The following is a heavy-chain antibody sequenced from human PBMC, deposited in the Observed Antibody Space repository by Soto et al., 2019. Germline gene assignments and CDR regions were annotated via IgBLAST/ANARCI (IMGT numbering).Heavy chain of an antibody. D-gene: IGHD2-15*01. CDR2: IYYSGST. J-gene: IGHJ6*02. V-gene: IGHV4-59*01. CDR1: GGSISSYY. CDR3: ARDLGVAGYYYYGMDV. Sequence: SETLSLTCTVSGGSISSYYWSWIRQPPGKGLEWIGYIYYSGSTNYNPSLKSRVTISVDTSKNQFSLKLSSVTAADTAVYYCARDLGVAGYYYYGMDVWGQGTTVTVSS.